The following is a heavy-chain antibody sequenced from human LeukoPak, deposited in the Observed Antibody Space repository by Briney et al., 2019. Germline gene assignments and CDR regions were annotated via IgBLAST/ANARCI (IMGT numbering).Heavy chain of an antibody. V-gene: IGHV3-30*04. CDR2: TSSDGNK. CDR3: ARERGIRALYFDN. D-gene: IGHD3-16*01. CDR1: GFTFSSYT. J-gene: IGHJ4*02. Sequence: GGSLRLSCAASGFTFSSYTMHWVRQAPGKGLEWVALTSSDGNKYFADSVQGRFTISRDNSRNTVYLQLDSLRPDDTAVYYCARERGIRALYFDNWGQGTLVTVSS.